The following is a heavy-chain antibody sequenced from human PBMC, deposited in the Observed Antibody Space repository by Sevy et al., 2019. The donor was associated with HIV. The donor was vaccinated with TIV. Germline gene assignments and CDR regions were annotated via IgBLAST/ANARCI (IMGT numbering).Heavy chain of an antibody. J-gene: IGHJ4*02. CDR3: ARRYLPSAPPALDY. Sequence: GGSLRLSCAASGFTFDDYGMSWVRQAPGKGLEWVSVISHGGGTTYYADSVKGRFTISRDDSKDTVYLEMNSLRAEDTAVYYCARRYLPSAPPALDYWGQGTLVTVSS. CDR1: GFTFDDYG. D-gene: IGHD2-2*01. V-gene: IGHV3-23*01. CDR2: ISHGGGTT.